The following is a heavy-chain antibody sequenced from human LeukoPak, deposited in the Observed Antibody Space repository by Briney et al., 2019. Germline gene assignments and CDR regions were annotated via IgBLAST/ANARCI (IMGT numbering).Heavy chain of an antibody. J-gene: IGHJ4*02. CDR2: IYYSGST. Sequence: SQTLSLTCTVSGGSISSGDYYWSWIRQPPGKGLEWIGYIYYSGSTYYNPSLKSRVTISVDTSKNQFSLKLSSVTAADTAVYYCARHRIYDSSGYPFDYWGQGTLVTVSS. CDR1: GGSISSGDYY. V-gene: IGHV4-30-4*08. D-gene: IGHD3-22*01. CDR3: ARHRIYDSSGYPFDY.